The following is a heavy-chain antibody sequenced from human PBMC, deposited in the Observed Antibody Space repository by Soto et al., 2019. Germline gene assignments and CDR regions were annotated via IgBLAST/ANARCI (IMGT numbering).Heavy chain of an antibody. CDR2: LHSDGSS. D-gene: IGHD3-22*01. V-gene: IGHV3-53*02. J-gene: IGHJ4*02. CDR3: AKDVDTVGLSDGSGYFDL. CDR1: GLNVMGTY. Sequence: EVRLVETGGRLIRPGGSLRLSCAASGLNVMGTYMNWVRQAPGKGLEWVSTLHSDGSSFYADSVKGRFSISRDNSTNTLFLQLSSLRAEDTALYYCAKDVDTVGLSDGSGYFDLWGQGALVTVSS.